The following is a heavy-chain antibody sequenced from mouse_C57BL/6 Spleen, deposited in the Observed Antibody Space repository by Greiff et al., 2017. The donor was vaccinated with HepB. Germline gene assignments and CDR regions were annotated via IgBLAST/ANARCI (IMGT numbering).Heavy chain of an antibody. D-gene: IGHD2-4*01. Sequence: LVESGAELVKPGASVKMSCKASGYTFTTYPIEWMKQNHGKSLEWIGNFHPYNDDTKYNEKFKGKATLTVEKSSSTVYLELSRLTSDYSAVYYCARPDYDAEGAWFAYWGQGTLVTVSA. J-gene: IGHJ3*01. V-gene: IGHV1-47*01. CDR3: ARPDYDAEGAWFAY. CDR1: GYTFTTYP. CDR2: FHPYNDDT.